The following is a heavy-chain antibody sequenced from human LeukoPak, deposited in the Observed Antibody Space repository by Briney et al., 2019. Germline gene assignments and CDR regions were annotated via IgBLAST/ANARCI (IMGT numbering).Heavy chain of an antibody. CDR1: GYTFTSYG. D-gene: IGHD5-12*01. V-gene: IGHV1-18*01. CDR2: ISAHNGNT. Sequence: ASVTVSCKASGYTFTSYGISWVRQAPGQGLEWMGWISAHNGNTNYAQKLQGRVNMTTDTSTSTAYMELRSLRSDDTAVYYCARDYNSGYDYGYYYYYYGMDVWGQGTTVTVSS. CDR3: ARDYNSGYDYGYYYYYYGMDV. J-gene: IGHJ6*02.